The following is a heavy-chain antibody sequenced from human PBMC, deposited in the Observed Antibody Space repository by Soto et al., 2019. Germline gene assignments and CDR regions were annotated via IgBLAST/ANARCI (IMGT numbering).Heavy chain of an antibody. V-gene: IGHV3-74*01. CDR1: GFTFSNYW. D-gene: IGHD3-22*01. CDR3: AVPPCFDSYGYYAY. CDR2: INTDGTTT. J-gene: IGHJ4*02. Sequence: EVQLVESGGDLVQPGGSLRLSCTASGFTFSNYWVHWVRQAPGKGPVWVSRINTDGTTTTYADSVKGRFTISRDNAKNTVYLQMNSLRAEDTAVYYCAVPPCFDSYGYYAYWGQGTLVTVSS.